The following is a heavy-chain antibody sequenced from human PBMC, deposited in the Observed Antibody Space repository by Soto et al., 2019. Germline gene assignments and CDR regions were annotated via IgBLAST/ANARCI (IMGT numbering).Heavy chain of an antibody. CDR1: GFTFSNYA. Sequence: EVQLLESGGGLVQPGGSLRLSCAASGFTFSNYAMTWVRQAPGKGLEWVSAINGDGGGNGGSTYYADSLKGRFTISRANSRNTLYLHMNILRVEATAVEYCAIRPLTCYPGLDYWGQGTLVTSSS. J-gene: IGHJ4*02. D-gene: IGHD3-9*01. CDR3: AIRPLTCYPGLDY. CDR2: INGDGGGNGGST. V-gene: IGHV3-23*01.